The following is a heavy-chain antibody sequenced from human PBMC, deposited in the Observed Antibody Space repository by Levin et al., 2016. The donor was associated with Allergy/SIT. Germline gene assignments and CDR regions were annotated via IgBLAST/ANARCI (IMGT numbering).Heavy chain of an antibody. Sequence: WIRQPPGKGLEWIGSINYSGSPRYNPSLTSRLTISPDTSKNQFSLRLTSVTAADTAVYYCAREGGDFGVVIDAFDIWGQGTMVTVSS. CDR3: AREGGDFGVVIDAFDI. CDR2: INYSGSP. J-gene: IGHJ3*02. V-gene: IGHV4-31*02. D-gene: IGHD3-3*01.